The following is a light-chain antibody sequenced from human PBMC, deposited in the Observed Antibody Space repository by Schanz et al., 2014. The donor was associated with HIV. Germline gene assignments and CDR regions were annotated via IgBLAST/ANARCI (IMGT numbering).Light chain of an antibody. J-gene: IGKJ2*01. CDR3: QQYNDWPPSGT. V-gene: IGKV3-20*01. Sequence: EIVLTQSPGTLSLSPGERATLSCRASESVSSSLLAWYQQTPGQAPRLLIFAASSRATGIPDRFSGSGSGTDFTLTISRLEPEDFAVYYCQQYNDWPPSGTFGQGTKLEIK. CDR1: ESVSSSL. CDR2: AAS.